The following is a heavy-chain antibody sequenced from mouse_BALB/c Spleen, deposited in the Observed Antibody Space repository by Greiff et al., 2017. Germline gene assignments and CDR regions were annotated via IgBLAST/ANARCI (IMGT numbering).Heavy chain of an antibody. CDR3: TRSPARDY. V-gene: IGHV1S81*02. J-gene: IGHJ2*01. Sequence: VKLMESGAELVKPGASVKLSCKASGYTFTSYYMYWVKQRPGQGLEWIGEINPSNGGTNFNEKFKSKATLTVDKSSSTAYMQLSSLTSEDSAVYYCTRSPARDYWGQGTTLTVSS. CDR2: INPSNGGT. CDR1: GYTFTSYY.